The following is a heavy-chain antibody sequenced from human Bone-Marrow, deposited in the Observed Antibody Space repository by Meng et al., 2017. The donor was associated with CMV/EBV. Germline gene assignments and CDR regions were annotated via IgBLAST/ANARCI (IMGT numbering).Heavy chain of an antibody. CDR3: ARVLLHDFWSGYQSPLFDY. Sequence: SFRGTSWSWIRQPPGKGLEWIGEINHSGSTNYNPSLRSRVTISVDTSKNQFSLKLSSVTAADTAVYYCARVLLHDFWSGYQSPLFDYWGQGTLVTVSS. CDR2: INHSGST. D-gene: IGHD3-3*01. CDR1: SFRGTS. J-gene: IGHJ4*02. V-gene: IGHV4-34*01.